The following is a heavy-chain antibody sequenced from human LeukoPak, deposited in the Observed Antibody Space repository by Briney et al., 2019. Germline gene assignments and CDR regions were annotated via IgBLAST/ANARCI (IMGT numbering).Heavy chain of an antibody. CDR3: AREGGYYYGSGTKAGGAFDI. D-gene: IGHD3-10*01. J-gene: IGHJ3*02. CDR2: IYYSGST. V-gene: IGHV4-39*07. CDR1: GGSISSSSYY. Sequence: PSETLSLTCTVSGGSISSSSYYWGWIRQPPGKGLEWIGSIYYSGSTYYNPSLKSRVTISVDTSKNQFSLKLSSVTAADTAVYYCAREGGYYYGSGTKAGGAFDIWGQGTMVTVSS.